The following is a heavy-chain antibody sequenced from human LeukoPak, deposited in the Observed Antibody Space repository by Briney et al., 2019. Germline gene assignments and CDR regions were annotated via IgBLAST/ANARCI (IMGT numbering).Heavy chain of an antibody. D-gene: IGHD1-26*01. V-gene: IGHV4-59*01. Sequence: SETLSLTCTVSGGSINSYYWSWLRQPPGKGLEWIGYIYYSGSTNYNPSLMSRVTISVDTSKTQFSLKLSSVTAADTAVYYCARVVGATSQDTFDIWGQGTMVTVSS. CDR2: IYYSGST. CDR1: GGSINSYY. J-gene: IGHJ3*02. CDR3: ARVVGATSQDTFDI.